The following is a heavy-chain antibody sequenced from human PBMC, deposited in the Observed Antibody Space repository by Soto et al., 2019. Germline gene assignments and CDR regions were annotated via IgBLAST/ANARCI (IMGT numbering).Heavy chain of an antibody. D-gene: IGHD4-17*01. Sequence: QVQLVQSGAEVRTPGASVKISCKASGYTFRSHGVQWVRQAPGQRLEWVGWSNGGKGFTKYSKEFQDKVTITRDTAASTIYTELPSLKSDATAVYHCATLNYSDALDVWGQGTTVTVSS. J-gene: IGHJ6*02. CDR1: GYTFRSHG. CDR2: SNGGKGFT. CDR3: ATLNYSDALDV. V-gene: IGHV1-3*02.